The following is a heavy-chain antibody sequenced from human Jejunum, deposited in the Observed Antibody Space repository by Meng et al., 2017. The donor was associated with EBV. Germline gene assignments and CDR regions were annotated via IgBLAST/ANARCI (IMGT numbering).Heavy chain of an antibody. J-gene: IGHJ4*02. CDR1: VFTFSTHG. Sequence: QLGDSGGGFVQSGGSLRLSCEAFVFTFSTHGIHWVAQTQGKGLEWVSRINNDGSTTQYADSVRGRFTISRDNAKSTVYLQMNSLTAEDTAVYYCARNYRDYWGQGTLVTVSS. CDR2: INNDGSTT. V-gene: IGHV3-74*02. D-gene: IGHD4-11*01. CDR3: ARNYRDY.